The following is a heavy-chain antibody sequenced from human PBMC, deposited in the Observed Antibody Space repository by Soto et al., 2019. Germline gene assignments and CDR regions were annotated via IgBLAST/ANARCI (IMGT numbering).Heavy chain of an antibody. Sequence: GGGLRVSSAASGFTFSGYAMHWVRQAPGKGLAWVAVISYDGSNKYYADSVKGRFTISRDNSKNTLYLQMNSLRAEDTAVYYCAREGVVGDSSGYTLNWFDPWGQGTLVTVSS. D-gene: IGHD3-22*01. V-gene: IGHV3-30-3*01. CDR1: GFTFSGYA. CDR2: ISYDGSNK. J-gene: IGHJ5*02. CDR3: AREGVVGDSSGYTLNWFDP.